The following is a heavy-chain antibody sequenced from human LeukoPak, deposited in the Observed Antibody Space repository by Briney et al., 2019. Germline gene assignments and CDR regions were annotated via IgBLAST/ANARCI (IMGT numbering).Heavy chain of an antibody. J-gene: IGHJ4*02. Sequence: GGSLRLSCAASGFTFSSYSMNWVRQAPGKGLEWVAVISYDGSNKYYADSVKGRFTISRDNSKNTLYLQMNSLRAEDTAVYYCATGANVLRYFDWLFTPAYYWGQGTLVTVSS. V-gene: IGHV3-30*03. D-gene: IGHD3-9*01. CDR1: GFTFSSYS. CDR2: ISYDGSNK. CDR3: ATGANVLRYFDWLFTPAYY.